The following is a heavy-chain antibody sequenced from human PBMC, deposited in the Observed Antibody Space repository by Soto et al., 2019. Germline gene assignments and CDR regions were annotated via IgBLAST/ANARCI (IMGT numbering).Heavy chain of an antibody. CDR1: GGTFSSYA. D-gene: IGHD2-21*01. J-gene: IGHJ6*02. Sequence: ASVKVSCKASGGTFSSYAISWVRQAPGQGLEWMGGIIPIFGTANYAQKFQGRVTITADKSTSTAYMELSSLRSEDTAVYYCARVVAGNRREGMDVWGQGTTVTVSS. V-gene: IGHV1-69*06. CDR2: IIPIFGTA. CDR3: ARVVAGNRREGMDV.